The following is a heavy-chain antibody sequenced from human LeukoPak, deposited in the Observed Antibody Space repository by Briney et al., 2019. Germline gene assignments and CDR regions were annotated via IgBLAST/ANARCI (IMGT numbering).Heavy chain of an antibody. J-gene: IGHJ4*02. CDR1: GFTFSSYW. Sequence: GGSLRLSCAASGFTFSSYWMHCVRQAPGKGLVWVSHIKSDGSSTSYADSVKGRSTISRDNAKNTLYLQMNSLRAEDTAVYYCARDRGYTQDYWGQGTLVTVSS. D-gene: IGHD5-12*01. CDR2: IKSDGSST. V-gene: IGHV3-74*01. CDR3: ARDRGYTQDY.